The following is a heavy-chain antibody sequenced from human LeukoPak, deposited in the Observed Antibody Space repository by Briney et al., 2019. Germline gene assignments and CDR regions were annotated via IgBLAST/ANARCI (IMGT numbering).Heavy chain of an antibody. CDR1: GFTFSSYG. Sequence: GGSLRLSCAASGFTFSSYGMHWVRQAPGKGLEWVSYISSSGSTIYYADSVKGRFTISRDNAKNSLYLQMNSLRAEDTAVYYCARDDRKLLWFGELPDDAFDIWGQGTMVTVSS. V-gene: IGHV3-48*04. J-gene: IGHJ3*02. D-gene: IGHD3-10*01. CDR2: ISSSGSTI. CDR3: ARDDRKLLWFGELPDDAFDI.